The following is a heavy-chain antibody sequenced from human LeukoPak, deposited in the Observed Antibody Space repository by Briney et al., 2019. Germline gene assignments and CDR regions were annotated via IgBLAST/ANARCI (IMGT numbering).Heavy chain of an antibody. CDR2: INHSGST. V-gene: IGHV4-34*01. CDR1: GGSFSGYY. Sequence: SETLSLTCAVYGGSFSGYYWSWIRQPPGKGLEWIGEINHSGSTNYNPSLKSRVTISVDRSKNQFSLKLSSVTAADTAVYYCARDLQAVAGYDYWGQGALVTVSS. D-gene: IGHD6-19*01. CDR3: ARDLQAVAGYDY. J-gene: IGHJ4*02.